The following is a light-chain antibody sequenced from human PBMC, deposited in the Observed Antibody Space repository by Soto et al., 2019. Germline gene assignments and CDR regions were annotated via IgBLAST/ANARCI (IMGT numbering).Light chain of an antibody. CDR3: QHHSNWPPLT. CDR1: QSVSNY. V-gene: IGKV3-11*01. Sequence: EIVLTQSPATLSVSPGERATLSCRASQSVSNYLAWYQQKPGQAPRLLIYAASNRATGIPARFSGSGSASDFTLTISSLEPADFAVYYCQHHSNWPPLTFGGGTKVEIK. CDR2: AAS. J-gene: IGKJ4*01.